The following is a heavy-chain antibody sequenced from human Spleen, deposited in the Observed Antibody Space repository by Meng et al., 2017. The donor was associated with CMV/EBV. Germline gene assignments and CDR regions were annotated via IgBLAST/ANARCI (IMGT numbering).Heavy chain of an antibody. CDR1: GGTFSSNSA. CDR2: IIPILGIA. CDR3: AGEVFLERWFDP. V-gene: IGHV1-69*04. J-gene: IGHJ5*02. Sequence: SVKVSCKSSGGTFSSNSAFRWVRQAPGQGLEWMGRIIPILGIANYAQKFQGRVTITADKSTSTAYMELSSLRSEDTAVYYCAGEVFLERWFDPWGQGTLVTVSS. D-gene: IGHD3-3*01.